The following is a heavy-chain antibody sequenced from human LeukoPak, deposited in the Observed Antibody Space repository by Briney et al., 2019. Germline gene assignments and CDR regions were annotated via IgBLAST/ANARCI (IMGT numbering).Heavy chain of an antibody. CDR1: GGSISSGSYY. V-gene: IGHV4-39*07. CDR2: INHSGST. J-gene: IGHJ4*02. D-gene: IGHD3-10*01. Sequence: SQTLSLTCTVSGGSISSGSYYWSWIRQPPGKGLEWIGEINHSGSTNYNPSLKSRVTISVDTSKNQFSLKLSSVTAADTAVYYCARRHGLFRYGSGSPAYYFDYWGQGTLVTVSS. CDR3: ARRHGLFRYGSGSPAYYFDY.